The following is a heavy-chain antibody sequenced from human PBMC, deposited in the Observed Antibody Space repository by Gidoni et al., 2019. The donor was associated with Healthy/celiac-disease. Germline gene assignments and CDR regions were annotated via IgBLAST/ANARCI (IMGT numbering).Heavy chain of an antibody. Sequence: QVQLVESGGGVVQPGRSLRLSCAASGFTFSSYGMHWVRQAPGKGLGWVAVIWYDGSNKYYADAVKGRFTISRDNSKNTLYLQMNSLRAEDTAVYYCARSPSHLYYFDYWGQGTLVTVSS. D-gene: IGHD3-3*02. CDR1: GFTFSSYG. CDR2: IWYDGSNK. V-gene: IGHV3-33*01. J-gene: IGHJ4*02. CDR3: ARSPSHLYYFDY.